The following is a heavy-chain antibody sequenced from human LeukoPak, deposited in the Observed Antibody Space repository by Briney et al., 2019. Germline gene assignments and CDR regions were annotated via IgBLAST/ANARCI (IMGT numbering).Heavy chain of an antibody. CDR3: ARGSTSDWPLDH. CDR2: IDAGSGDT. J-gene: IGHJ4*02. V-gene: IGHV1-3*01. CDR1: GYTFSDYA. D-gene: IGHD2-2*01. Sequence: ASVKVSCKASGYTFSDYAMHWVRQAPGQRFEWMGRIDAGSGDTRYSQKFQGRVTITRDTSASTAYIELRSLRSEDTAMYYCARGSTSDWPLDHWGQETLVTISS.